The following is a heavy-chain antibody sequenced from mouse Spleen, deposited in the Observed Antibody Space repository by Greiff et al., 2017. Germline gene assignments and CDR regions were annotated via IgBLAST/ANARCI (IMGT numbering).Heavy chain of an antibody. CDR2: IYPGDGDT. V-gene: IGHV1-80*01. D-gene: IGHD2-1*01. CDR3: ARDGNYLYYAMDY. Sequence: VQLQQSGAELVKPGASVKISCKASGYAFSSYWMNWVKQRPGKGLEWIGQIYPGDGDTNYNGKFKGKATLTADKSSSTAYMQLSSLTSEDSAVYFCARDGNYLYYAMDYWGQGTSVTVSS. J-gene: IGHJ4*01. CDR1: GYAFSSYW.